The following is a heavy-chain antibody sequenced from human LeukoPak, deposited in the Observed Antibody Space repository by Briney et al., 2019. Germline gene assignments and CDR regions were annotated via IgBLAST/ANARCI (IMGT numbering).Heavy chain of an antibody. V-gene: IGHV4-30-4*01. CDR1: GGSISSGDYY. J-gene: IGHJ6*04. Sequence: PSETLSLTRTVSGGSISSGDYYWGWIRQPPGKGLGWIEYIYYSGSTYYNPSLKSRVTISVDTSKNQFSLKLSSVTAADPAVYYCARDWVVLLWFGELSHGMDVWGKGTTVTVSS. CDR2: IYYSGST. D-gene: IGHD3-10*01. CDR3: ARDWVVLLWFGELSHGMDV.